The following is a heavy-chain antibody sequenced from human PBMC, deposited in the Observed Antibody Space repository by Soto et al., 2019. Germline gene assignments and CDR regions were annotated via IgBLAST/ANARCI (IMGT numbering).Heavy chain of an antibody. J-gene: IGHJ2*01. D-gene: IGHD5-12*01. V-gene: IGHV1-69*12. CDR3: ARGNHRWLQLWYFDL. Sequence: QVQLVQSGAEVKKPGSSVKVSCKASGGTFSNYPISWVRQAPGQGLEWMGGIIPIFGTVNYAQKFQVRVTITADESTSTADMEVSSLRSEDTAVYYCARGNHRWLQLWYFDLLGRGTLVTVSS. CDR2: IIPIFGTV. CDR1: GGTFSNYP.